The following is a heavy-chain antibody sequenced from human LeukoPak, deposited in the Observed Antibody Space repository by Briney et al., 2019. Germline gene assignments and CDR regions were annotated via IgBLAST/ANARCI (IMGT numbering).Heavy chain of an antibody. J-gene: IGHJ6*03. V-gene: IGHV3-20*04. CDR2: INWNGDRT. D-gene: IGHD3-3*01. CDR3: AREVDLDYNFYYMDV. CDR1: GFTFSSYS. Sequence: GGPLRLSCAASGFTFSSYSMNWVRQAPGKGLEWVSGINWNGDRTGYADSVKGRFTISRDNAWNSLYLQMNSLRDEDTALYYCAREVDLDYNFYYMDVWGKGTTVTVSS.